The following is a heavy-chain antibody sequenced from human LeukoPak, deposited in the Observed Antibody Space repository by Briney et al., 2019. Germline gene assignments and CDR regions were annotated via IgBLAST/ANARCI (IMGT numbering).Heavy chain of an antibody. CDR2: IYYSGNT. Sequence: PSETLSLTCAVYGGSFSGYYWSWIRQPPRKGLEWIGYIYYSGNTNYNPSLKSRVTISVDTSKNQFSLKLNSVTAADTAVYYCARLGVGAFDIWGQGTMVTVSS. CDR3: ARLGVGAFDI. CDR1: GGSFSGYY. D-gene: IGHD3-10*01. V-gene: IGHV4-34*01. J-gene: IGHJ3*02.